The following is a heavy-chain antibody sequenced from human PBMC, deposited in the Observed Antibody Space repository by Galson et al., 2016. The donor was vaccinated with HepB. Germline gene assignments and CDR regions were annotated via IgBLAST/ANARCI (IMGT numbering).Heavy chain of an antibody. D-gene: IGHD6-13*01. J-gene: IGHJ4*02. CDR1: GASISSDNY. CDR2: IYHSGDT. CDR3: AAAGGREGITPV. Sequence: SETLSLTCAVSGASISSDNYWSWVRQPPGKGLEWIGEIYHSGDTNFNPSLKSQVTISVDKSKNQLSLKLTSVTAADTAMYYCAAAGGREGITPVWGQGTLVTVSS. V-gene: IGHV4-4*02.